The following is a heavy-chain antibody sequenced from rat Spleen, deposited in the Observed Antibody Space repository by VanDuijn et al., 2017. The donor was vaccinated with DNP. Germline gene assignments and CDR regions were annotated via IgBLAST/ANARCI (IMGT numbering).Heavy chain of an antibody. CDR3: AGGGTTLRFAY. Sequence: QVQLKESGPGLVQPSQTLSLTCTVSGFSLTSYHVHWVRQPPGKGLEWMGRIQSGGSTDYNSALKSRLSISRDTSKSQVFLKMNSVQTEDTAMYFCAGGGTTLRFAYWGQGTLVTVSS. D-gene: IGHD1-5*01. CDR1: GFSLTSYH. CDR2: IQSGGST. J-gene: IGHJ3*01. V-gene: IGHV2-27*01.